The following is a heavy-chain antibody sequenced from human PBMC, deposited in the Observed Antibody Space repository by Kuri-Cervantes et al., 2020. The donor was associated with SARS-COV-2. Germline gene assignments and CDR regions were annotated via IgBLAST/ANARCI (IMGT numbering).Heavy chain of an antibody. J-gene: IGHJ4*02. CDR2: IYHSGST. Sequence: GSLRLSCAASGFTVSSNYMSWVRQPPGKGLEWIGEIYHSGSTNYNPSLKSRVTISVDKSKNQFSLKLSSVTAADTAVYYCAREINRGFDYWGQGTLVTVSS. V-gene: IGHV4-4*02. CDR1: GFTVSSNY. CDR3: AREINRGFDY.